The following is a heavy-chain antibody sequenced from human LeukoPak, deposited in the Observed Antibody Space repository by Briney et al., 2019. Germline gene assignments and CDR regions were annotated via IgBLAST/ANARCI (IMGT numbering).Heavy chain of an antibody. CDR3: ARDTTVASGMQF. D-gene: IGHD6-19*01. Sequence: SETLSLTCTVSGGSISTYSWTWVRQSPGKGLEWIGSVVTTTTNYSPALRSRVAISVHTSKNQFSLRLESVTTADTAVYYCARDTTVASGMQFRGQGALVTVSS. V-gene: IGHV4-4*07. CDR2: VVTTTT. J-gene: IGHJ4*02. CDR1: GGSISTYS.